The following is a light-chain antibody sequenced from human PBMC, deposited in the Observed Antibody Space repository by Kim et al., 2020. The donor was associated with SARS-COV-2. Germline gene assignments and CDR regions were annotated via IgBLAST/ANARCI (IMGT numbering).Light chain of an antibody. CDR3: NSRDSSGNDVV. CDR1: SLRSYY. J-gene: IGLJ2*01. V-gene: IGLV3-19*01. CDR2: GKN. Sequence: SSELTQDPAVSVALGQTVMITCQGDSLRSYYASWYQQKPGQAPVLVIYGKNNRPSGIPDRFSGSSSGNTASLTITGAQAEDEADYYCNSRDSSGNDVVFGGGTKVTVL.